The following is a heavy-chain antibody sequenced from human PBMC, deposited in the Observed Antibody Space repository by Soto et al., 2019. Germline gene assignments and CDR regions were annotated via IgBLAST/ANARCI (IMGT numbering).Heavy chain of an antibody. V-gene: IGHV3-23*01. D-gene: IGHD3-3*01. CDR2: ISGRGGAT. Sequence: GGSLSLSCEASGFIFSSSAMNWVRQAPGKGLEGISVISGRGGATYFADSVKGRFTISRDNSKNTLYLQMNSLRAEDTAAYYCAKATLRVVHPLVFDHWGQGSLVTVSS. CDR1: GFIFSSSA. CDR3: AKATLRVVHPLVFDH. J-gene: IGHJ4*02.